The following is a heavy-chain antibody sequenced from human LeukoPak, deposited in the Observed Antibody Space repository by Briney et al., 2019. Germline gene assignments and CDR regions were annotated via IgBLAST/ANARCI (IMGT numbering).Heavy chain of an antibody. D-gene: IGHD4-17*01. V-gene: IGHV3-21*01. CDR2: ISSSSSYI. CDR1: GFTFSSYS. J-gene: IGHJ4*02. Sequence: PGGSLRLSCAASGFTFSSYSMNWLRQAPGKGLEWVSSISSSSSYIYYADSVKGRFTISRDNAKNSLYLQMNSLRAEDTAVYYCARDINYGDFPSSSYYFDYWGQGTLVTVSS. CDR3: ARDINYGDFPSSSYYFDY.